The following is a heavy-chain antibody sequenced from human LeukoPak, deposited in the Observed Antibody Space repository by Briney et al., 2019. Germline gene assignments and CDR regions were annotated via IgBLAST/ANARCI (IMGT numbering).Heavy chain of an antibody. CDR2: INHSGST. CDR1: GGSFSGYY. Sequence: SETLSLTCAVYGGSFSGYYWSWIRQPPGKGLEWIGEINHSGSTNYNPSLKSRVTISVDTSKNQFSLKLSSVTAADTAVYYCARGAITIFGVVIPLDYWGQGTLVPVSS. J-gene: IGHJ4*02. V-gene: IGHV4-34*01. D-gene: IGHD3-3*01. CDR3: ARGAITIFGVVIPLDY.